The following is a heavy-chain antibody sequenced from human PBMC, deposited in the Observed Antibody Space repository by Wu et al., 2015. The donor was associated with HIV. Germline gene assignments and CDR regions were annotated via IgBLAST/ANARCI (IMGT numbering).Heavy chain of an antibody. V-gene: IGHV1-69*05. Sequence: QVQLVQSGAEVKKPGSSVKVSCKASGGTFSSYAISWVRQAPGQGLEWMGGIIPIFGTANYAQKFQGRVTITTDESTSTAYMELSSLRSEDTAVYYCARVAGIAVAGLARRGGYFDYWGQGTLVTVSS. CDR3: ARVAGIAVAGLARRGGYFDY. CDR1: GGTFSSYA. CDR2: IIPIFGTA. J-gene: IGHJ4*02. D-gene: IGHD6-19*01.